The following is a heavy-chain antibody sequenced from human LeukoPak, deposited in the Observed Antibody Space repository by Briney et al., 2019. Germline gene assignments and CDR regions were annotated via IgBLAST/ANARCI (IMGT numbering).Heavy chain of an antibody. V-gene: IGHV1-69*06. CDR1: GGTFSSYA. D-gene: IGHD2-2*01. CDR2: IIPIFGTA. J-gene: IGHJ6*04. Sequence: SVKVSCKASGGTFSSYAISWVRQAPGQGLEWMGGIIPIFGTANYAQKFQGRVTITADKSTSTAYMELSSLRSKDTAVYYCARGLREYQLPQIVPLRTHYYYGMDVWGKGTTVTVSS. CDR3: ARGLREYQLPQIVPLRTHYYYGMDV.